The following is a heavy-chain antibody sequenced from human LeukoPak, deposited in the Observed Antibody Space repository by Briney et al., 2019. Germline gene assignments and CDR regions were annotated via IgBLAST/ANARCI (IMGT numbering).Heavy chain of an antibody. Sequence: PSETLSLTCTVSGGSISSNYMSWVRQAPGKGLEWVSVIYGGGDTYYADSVKGRFTISRDNSKNTLYLQMNSLRAEDTAVYYCARDQRESSAWSWYFQQWGQGTLVTVSS. J-gene: IGHJ1*01. CDR3: ARDQRESSAWSWYFQQ. D-gene: IGHD6-19*01. V-gene: IGHV3-53*01. CDR2: IYGGGDT. CDR1: GGSISSNY.